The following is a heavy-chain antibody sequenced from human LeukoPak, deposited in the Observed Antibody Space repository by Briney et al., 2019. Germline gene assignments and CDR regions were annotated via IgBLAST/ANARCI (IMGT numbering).Heavy chain of an antibody. V-gene: IGHV3-30-3*01. CDR1: GFTFSSYW. D-gene: IGHD1-26*01. Sequence: GGSLRLSCAASGFTFSSYWMRWVRQAPGKGLEWVAVISYDGSNKYYADSVKGRFTISRDNSKNTLYLQMNSLRAEDTAVYYCARGSGSYYALDYWGQGTLVTVSS. CDR2: ISYDGSNK. J-gene: IGHJ4*02. CDR3: ARGSGSYYALDY.